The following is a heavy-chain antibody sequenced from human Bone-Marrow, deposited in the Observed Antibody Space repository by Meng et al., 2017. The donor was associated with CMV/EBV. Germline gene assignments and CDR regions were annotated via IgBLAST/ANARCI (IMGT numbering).Heavy chain of an antibody. CDR1: GFTFSSYS. Sequence: GESLKISCAASGFTFSSYSMNWVRQAPGKGLEWVSSISSSSSYIYYADSVKGRFTISRDNAKNSLYLQMNSLRAEDTAVYYCARFRASNYYYYYGMDVWGQGNTVTVSS. J-gene: IGHJ6*02. CDR3: ARFRASNYYYYYGMDV. CDR2: ISSSSSYI. V-gene: IGHV3-21*01.